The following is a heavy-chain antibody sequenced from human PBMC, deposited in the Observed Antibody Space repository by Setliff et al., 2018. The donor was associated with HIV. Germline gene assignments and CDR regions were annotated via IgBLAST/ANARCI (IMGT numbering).Heavy chain of an antibody. CDR3: ARGSGDVGDY. V-gene: IGHV1-8*01. J-gene: IGHJ4*02. CDR2: MNPINGDT. D-gene: IGHD7-27*01. Sequence: ASVKVSCKTSGYLFTSHDTNWVRQATGQGLEWLGWMNPINGDTGYAQEFQDRVTLTRDTSIDTAYMELSSLRSEDTAVYYCARGSGDVGDYWGQGSLVTVSS. CDR1: GYLFTSHD.